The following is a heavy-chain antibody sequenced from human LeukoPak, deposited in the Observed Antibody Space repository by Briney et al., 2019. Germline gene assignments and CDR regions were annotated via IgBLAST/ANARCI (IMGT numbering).Heavy chain of an antibody. CDR2: IKPKTDGETT. CDR1: GFTFINAY. J-gene: IGHJ4*02. CDR3: ITPLPYSAQ. Sequence: GGSLRLSCAASGFTFINAYMNWVRQAPGKGLEWVGRIKPKTDGETTEYAAPVKCRFSISRDDSKNMLYLQMNSLKTEDTAVYYCITPLPYSAQGGQGTLVTVSS. V-gene: IGHV3-15*07. D-gene: IGHD2-21*01.